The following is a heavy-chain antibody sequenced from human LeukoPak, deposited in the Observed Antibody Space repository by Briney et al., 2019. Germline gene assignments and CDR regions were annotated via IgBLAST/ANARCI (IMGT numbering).Heavy chain of an antibody. V-gene: IGHV4-59*08. D-gene: IGHD2-15*01. J-gene: IGHJ3*02. CDR2: IYYSGST. CDR3: ARRAATPGEYAFDI. CDR1: SGSISSYY. Sequence: SETLSLTCTVSSGSISSYYWSWIRQPPGKGLEWIGYIYYSGSTNYNPSLKSRVTISVDTSKNQFSLKLSSVTAADTAVYYCARRAATPGEYAFDIWGQGTMVTVSS.